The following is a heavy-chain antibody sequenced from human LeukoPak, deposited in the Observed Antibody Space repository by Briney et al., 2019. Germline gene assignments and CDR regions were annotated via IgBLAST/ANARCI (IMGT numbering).Heavy chain of an antibody. V-gene: IGHV3-23*01. CDR3: AKRWSYYDSSGYPNFDY. J-gene: IGHJ4*02. D-gene: IGHD3-22*01. Sequence: GGSLRLSCAASGFTFSSYGMSWVRQAPGKGLEWVSAISGSGGSTYYADSVKGRFTISRDNSKNTLYLQMNSLRAEDTAVYYCAKRWSYYDSSGYPNFDYWGQGTLVTVSS. CDR1: GFTFSSYG. CDR2: ISGSGGST.